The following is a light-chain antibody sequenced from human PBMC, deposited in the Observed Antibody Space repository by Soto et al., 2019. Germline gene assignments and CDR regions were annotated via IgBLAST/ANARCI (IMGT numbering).Light chain of an antibody. V-gene: IGKV1-5*03. CDR2: GAS. CDR3: QHYISYSEA. J-gene: IGKJ1*01. Sequence: DIQMTQSPSTLSGSVGDRVTITCRASQTIINGLAWYQQKPGKPPKLLIYGASNLKSGVPSRFSGSGSGTEFTLTISSLQPDDFATYYCQHYISYSEAFGQGTKVDIK. CDR1: QTIING.